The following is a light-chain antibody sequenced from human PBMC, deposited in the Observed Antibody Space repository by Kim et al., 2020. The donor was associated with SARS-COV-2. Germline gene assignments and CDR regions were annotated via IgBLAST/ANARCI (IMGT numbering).Light chain of an antibody. CDR3: LQDYNYPYS. CDR2: AAS. CDR1: QGIRKY. J-gene: IGKJ2*03. Sequence: SPAVGDTVTITCRGSQGIRKYLAWYQPKPGKAPKLLIYAASSLQSGVPSRFSGSGSGTDFTLTISSLQPEDCATYYCLQDYNYPYSFGQGTKLEI. V-gene: IGKV1-6*01.